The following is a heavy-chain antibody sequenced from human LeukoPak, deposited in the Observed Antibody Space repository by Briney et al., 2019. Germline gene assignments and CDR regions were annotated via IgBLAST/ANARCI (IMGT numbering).Heavy chain of an antibody. CDR2: ISSSGSIK. J-gene: IGHJ4*02. CDR1: GFAFNSYE. D-gene: IGHD6-19*01. V-gene: IGHV3-48*03. CDR3: ARARYTSGWETLDY. Sequence: AGGFLRLSCIASGFAFNSYEMNWVRQAPGKGLEWVSYISSSGSIKHYADSVKGRFTISRDNAKNSLYLQMNSLRAEDTAVYYCARARYTSGWETLDYWGQGTLVTVSS.